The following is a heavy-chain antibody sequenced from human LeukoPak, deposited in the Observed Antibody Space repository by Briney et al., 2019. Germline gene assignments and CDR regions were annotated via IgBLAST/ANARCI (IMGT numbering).Heavy chain of an antibody. CDR1: GYTFTNFD. J-gene: IGHJ4*02. CDR2: MNPVSGNA. CDR3: ARPRRDGYSDFDY. D-gene: IGHD5-24*01. Sequence: ASVKVSCKASGYTFTNFDINWERQAPGQGLEWMGWMNPVSGNAGSAQKFQGRVTLTRDTSISTAYMELSSLRSEDTAVYYCARPRRDGYSDFDYWGQGTLVTVSS. V-gene: IGHV1-8*01.